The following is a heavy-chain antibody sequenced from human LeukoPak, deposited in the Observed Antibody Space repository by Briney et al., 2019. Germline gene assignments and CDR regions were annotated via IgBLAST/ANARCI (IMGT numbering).Heavy chain of an antibody. CDR2: IYGGGST. V-gene: IGHV3-53*01. D-gene: IGHD5-24*01. Sequence: GGSLRPSCAASGFIVSNNYMSWVRQAPGKGLEWVSVIYGGGSTYYIDSVKGRFTISRDNSKNTLYLQMNSLRAEDTAVYYCARELEDWGQGTLVTVSS. J-gene: IGHJ4*02. CDR3: ARELED. CDR1: GFIVSNNY.